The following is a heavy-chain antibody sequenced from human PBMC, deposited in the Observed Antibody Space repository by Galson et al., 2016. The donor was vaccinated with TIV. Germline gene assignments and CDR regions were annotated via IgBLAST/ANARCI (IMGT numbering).Heavy chain of an antibody. V-gene: IGHV3-7*01. D-gene: IGHD6-13*01. J-gene: IGHJ4*02. CDR1: GFTFSSYW. CDR2: IKQDGGEK. Sequence: SLRLSCAASGFTFSSYWMSWVRQAPGKGLEWVANIKQDGGEKYYVDSVKGRFTISRDNAKNSPFLRMNSLRAEDRAVYYCARDFPPGCGSSFNDYWGQGTLLTVSS. CDR3: ARDFPPGCGSSFNDY.